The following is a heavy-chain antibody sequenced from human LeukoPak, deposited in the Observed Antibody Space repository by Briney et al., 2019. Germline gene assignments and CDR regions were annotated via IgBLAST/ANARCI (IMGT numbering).Heavy chain of an antibody. J-gene: IGHJ5*02. CDR3: ARRAYDSSGPGWFDP. CDR2: INHSGST. D-gene: IGHD3-22*01. CDR1: GGSFSGYY. V-gene: IGHV4-34*01. Sequence: PSETLSLTCAVYGGSFSGYYWSWIRQPPGKGLEWIGEINHSGSTNYNPSLKSRVTISVDTSKNQFSLKLSSVTAADTAVYYCARRAYDSSGPGWFDPWGQGTLVTASS.